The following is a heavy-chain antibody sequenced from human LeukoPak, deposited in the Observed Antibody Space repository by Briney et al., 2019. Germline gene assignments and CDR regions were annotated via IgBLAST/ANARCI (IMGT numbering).Heavy chain of an antibody. CDR3: ARSIPGDY. CDR2: ISSSSSYI. J-gene: IGHJ4*02. Sequence: TGGSLRLSCAASGFTFSGSAMHWVRQAPGKGLEWVSSISSSSSYIYYADSVKGRFTISRDNAKNSLYLQMNSLRAEDTAVYYCARSIPGDYWGQGTLVTVSS. CDR1: GFTFSGSA. D-gene: IGHD2-21*01. V-gene: IGHV3-21*01.